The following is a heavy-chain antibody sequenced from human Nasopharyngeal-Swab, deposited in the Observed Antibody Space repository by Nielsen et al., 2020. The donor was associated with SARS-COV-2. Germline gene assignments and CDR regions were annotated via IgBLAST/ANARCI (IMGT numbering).Heavy chain of an antibody. D-gene: IGHD1-26*01. Sequence: GESLKISCTVSGFTFTDYWMHWLRQSPGKGPVWLSRIDNDGSSTTYADSVRGRFTISRDNARNTLFLQLHSLRAEDKAVYYCARESYSWSWYGPDYWGQGTQVTVSS. CDR3: ARESYSWSWYGPDY. V-gene: IGHV3-74*03. CDR2: IDNDGSST. CDR1: GFTFTDYW. J-gene: IGHJ4*02.